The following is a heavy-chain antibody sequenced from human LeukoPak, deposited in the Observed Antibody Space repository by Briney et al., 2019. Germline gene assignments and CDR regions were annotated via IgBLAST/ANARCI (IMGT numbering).Heavy chain of an antibody. J-gene: IGHJ4*02. D-gene: IGHD3-22*01. CDR2: ISSSSSYI. V-gene: IGHV3-21*01. CDR1: GFTFSSYS. Sequence: GGSLRLSCAASGFTFSSYSMNWVRQASGKGLEWVSSISSSSSYIYYADSVKGRFTTSRDNAKNSLYLQMNSLRAEDTAVYYCAREGGYYDSSGYGAFGYWGQGTLVTVSS. CDR3: AREGGYYDSSGYGAFGY.